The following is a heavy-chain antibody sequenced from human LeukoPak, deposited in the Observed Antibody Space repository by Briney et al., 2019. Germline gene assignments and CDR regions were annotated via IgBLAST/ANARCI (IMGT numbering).Heavy chain of an antibody. CDR3: AKHHRDPMDYYHSSYTDG. Sequence: PGGSLRLSCAASGFTFSSYGMHWVRQAPGKGLEWVAFIRYDGSNKYYADSVKGRFTISRDNSKNTLYLQMNSLRAEDTAVYYCAKHHRDPMDYYHSSYTDGCGKGTTVTTSS. CDR2: IRYDGSNK. CDR1: GFTFSSYG. D-gene: IGHD2-21*02. J-gene: IGHJ6*03. V-gene: IGHV3-30*02.